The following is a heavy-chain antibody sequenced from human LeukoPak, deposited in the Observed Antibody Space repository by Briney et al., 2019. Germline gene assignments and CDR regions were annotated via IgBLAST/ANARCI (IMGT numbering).Heavy chain of an antibody. CDR1: GFTFSSYG. D-gene: IGHD2-15*01. V-gene: IGHV3-30*02. CDR3: AKDRVVVVVAARTKPKAGDY. CDR2: IRYDGCNK. J-gene: IGHJ4*02. Sequence: GGSLRLSCAASGFTFSSYGMHWVRQAPGKGLEWVAFIRYDGCNKYYADSVKGRFTISRDNSKNTLYLQMNSLRAEDTAVYYCAKDRVVVVVAARTKPKAGDYWGQGTLVTVSS.